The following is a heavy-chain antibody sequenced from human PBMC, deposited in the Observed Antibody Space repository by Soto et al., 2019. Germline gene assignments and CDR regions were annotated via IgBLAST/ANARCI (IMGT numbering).Heavy chain of an antibody. V-gene: IGHV1-69*13. Sequence: QVQLVQSGAEVKKPGSSVKVSCNPSGDTLSSYSYSWVRQVPGQGIEWMGGFSPIFGAPNYAQKHLDRLTFTPDQVTGTVFLKLSSLGAYDMAVNYCARGVTRGGFPPFYRRGQETLVIGSS. CDR1: GDTLSSYS. D-gene: IGHD5-18*01. J-gene: IGHJ4*02. CDR2: FSPIFGAP. CDR3: ARGVTRGGFPPFYR.